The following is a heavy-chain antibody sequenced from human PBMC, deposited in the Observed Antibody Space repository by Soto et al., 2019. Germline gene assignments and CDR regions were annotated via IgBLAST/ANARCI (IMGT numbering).Heavy chain of an antibody. D-gene: IGHD2-8*01. J-gene: IGHJ3*02. CDR2: INAGNGNT. CDR3: ASVWVSNAFDI. CDR1: GYTFTGYG. V-gene: IGHV1-3*01. Sequence: ASGKGCCKASGYTFTGYGMHWVRQAPGQRLEWMGWINAGNGNTKYSQKFQGRVTMTTDTSTSTAYMELRSLRSDDTAVYYCASVWVSNAFDIWGQGTMVTVSS.